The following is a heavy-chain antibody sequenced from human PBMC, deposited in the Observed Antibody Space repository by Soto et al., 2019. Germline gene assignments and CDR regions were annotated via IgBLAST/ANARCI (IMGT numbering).Heavy chain of an antibody. J-gene: IGHJ4*02. CDR3: AKDENYDFWSGYYDY. Sequence: GGSLRLSCAASGFTFDDYAMHWVRQAPGKGLEWVSGISWNSGSIGYADSVKGRFTISRDNAKNSLYLQMNSLRAEDTALYYCAKDENYDFWSGYYDYWGQGTLVTVSS. V-gene: IGHV3-9*01. CDR2: ISWNSGSI. D-gene: IGHD3-3*01. CDR1: GFTFDDYA.